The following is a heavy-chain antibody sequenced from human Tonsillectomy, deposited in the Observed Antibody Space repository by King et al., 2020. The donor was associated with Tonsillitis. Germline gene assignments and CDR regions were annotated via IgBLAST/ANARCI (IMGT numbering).Heavy chain of an antibody. CDR2: IYYSGST. V-gene: IGHV4-39*01. CDR3: ARRYDFWSGYNYYYYMDV. J-gene: IGHJ6*03. CDR1: GGSISSSSYY. D-gene: IGHD3-3*01. Sequence: LQLQESGPGLVKPSETPSLTCTVSGGSISSSSYYWGWIRQPPGKGLEWIGSIYYSGSTYYNPSLKSRVTISVDTSKNQFSLKLSSVTAADTAVYYCARRYDFWSGYNYYYYMDVWGKGTTVTVSS.